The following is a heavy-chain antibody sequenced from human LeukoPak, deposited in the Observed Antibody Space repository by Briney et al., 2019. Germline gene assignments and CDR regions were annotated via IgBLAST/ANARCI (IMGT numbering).Heavy chain of an antibody. CDR2: IRYDGSNK. D-gene: IGHD6-19*01. Sequence: GGSLRLSCAASGFTFSSYSMHWVRQAPGKGLEWVAFIRYDGSNKYYADSVKGRLTISRDNSKNTLYLQMNSLRAEDTAVYYCAKDGDGWYFGFDYWGQGTLVTVSS. CDR1: GFTFSSYS. CDR3: AKDGDGWYFGFDY. V-gene: IGHV3-30*02. J-gene: IGHJ4*02.